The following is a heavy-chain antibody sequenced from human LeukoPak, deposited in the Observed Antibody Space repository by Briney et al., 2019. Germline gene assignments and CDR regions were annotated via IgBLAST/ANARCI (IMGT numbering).Heavy chain of an antibody. D-gene: IGHD3-22*01. CDR3: AKDRYYYDSSGYTEH. J-gene: IGHJ4*02. CDR2: ISWNSGSI. Sequence: GGSLRLSCAASGFTFDDYAMHWVRQAAGKGLEWVSGISWNSGSIGYADSVKGRFTISRDNAKNSLYLQMNSLRAEDTALYYCAKDRYYYDSSGYTEHWGQGTLVTVSS. CDR1: GFTFDDYA. V-gene: IGHV3-9*01.